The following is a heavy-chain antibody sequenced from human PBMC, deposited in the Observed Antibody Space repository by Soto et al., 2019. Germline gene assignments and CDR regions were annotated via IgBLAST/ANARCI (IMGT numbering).Heavy chain of an antibody. V-gene: IGHV3-30*03. J-gene: IGHJ4*02. CDR3: ARDRGISGYSYGLRPFFDC. CDR2: ISYDGKDK. D-gene: IGHD5-18*01. Sequence: QVQLVESGGGVVQPGRSRRLSCAASGFTFSSYGMHWVRQAPGKGLEWVAVISYDGKDKYYADAVKGRFTISRDNSKNTLHLQMSSLRAEDTAVYHCARDRGISGYSYGLRPFFDCWGQGTLVTVSS. CDR1: GFTFSSYG.